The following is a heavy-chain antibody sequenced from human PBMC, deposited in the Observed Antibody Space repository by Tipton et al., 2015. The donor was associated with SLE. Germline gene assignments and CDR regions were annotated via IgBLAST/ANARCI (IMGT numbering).Heavy chain of an antibody. J-gene: IGHJ4*02. CDR3: ARSPQKCSSTVCYAVGSYFDY. D-gene: IGHD2-2*01. Sequence: GLVKPSETLSLTCTVSGGSISGYYWSWIRQSPGKGLAWIGYIYYSGSTNYNPSLKSPVTISVDTSKNQFSLKLSSVTAADTAVYYCARSPQKCSSTVCYAVGSYFDYWGQGTRVTVSA. CDR2: IYYSGST. CDR1: GGSISGYY. V-gene: IGHV4-59*01.